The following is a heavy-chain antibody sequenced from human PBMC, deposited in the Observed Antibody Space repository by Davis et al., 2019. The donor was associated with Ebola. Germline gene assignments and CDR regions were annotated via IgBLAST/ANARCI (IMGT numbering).Heavy chain of an antibody. CDR2: IYYSGYSGSP. Sequence: SETLSLTCTLSGGSISSYYWSWIPQPPAKGLELPGLIYYSGYSGSPNYHPSLKSRVTISVDTSKNQFSLNLSSVTAADTAVYYCARGGRWAAAAGDLLLWGQGTLLTVPS. J-gene: IGHJ4*02. CDR3: ARGGRWAAAAGDLLL. V-gene: IGHV4-59*12. CDR1: GGSISSYY. D-gene: IGHD6-13*01.